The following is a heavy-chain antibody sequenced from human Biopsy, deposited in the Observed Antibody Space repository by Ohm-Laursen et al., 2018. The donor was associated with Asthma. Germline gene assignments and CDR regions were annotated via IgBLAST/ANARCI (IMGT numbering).Heavy chain of an antibody. CDR1: GDATSTSGSY. CDR3: ARAVSSSSYWYFDL. V-gene: IGHV4-39*02. Sequence: SDTLSLTCVVSGDATSTSGSYWGWIRQSPGKGLEWIGSIYYSGRTYYNPSLESRVTISADTSKNHFSLKVTSVTAADTAVYYCARAVSSSSYWYFDLWGRGDLVTVSS. CDR2: IYYSGRT. D-gene: IGHD6-6*01. J-gene: IGHJ2*01.